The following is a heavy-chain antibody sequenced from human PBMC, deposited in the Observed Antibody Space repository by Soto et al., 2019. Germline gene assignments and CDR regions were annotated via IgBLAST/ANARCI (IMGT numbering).Heavy chain of an antibody. V-gene: IGHV4-31*03. CDR3: ARVTYCGGDCYYFDY. CDR2: IYYSGST. J-gene: IGHJ4*02. CDR1: GGSISSGGYY. Sequence: SETLSLTCTVSGGSISSGGYYWSWIRQHPGKGLEWIGYIYYSGSTYYNPSLKSRVTIPVDTSKNQFSLKLSSVTAADTAVYYCARVTYCGGDCYYFDYWGQGTLVTVYS. D-gene: IGHD2-21*02.